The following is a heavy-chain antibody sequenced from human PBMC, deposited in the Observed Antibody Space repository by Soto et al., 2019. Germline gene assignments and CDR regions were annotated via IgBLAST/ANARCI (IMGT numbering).Heavy chain of an antibody. CDR3: AKAPWDNWNHENWFDP. J-gene: IGHJ5*02. D-gene: IGHD1-20*01. Sequence: EMQLLESGGGLVQRGGSLRLSCAASGFTISSYAMSWVRQAPGKGLEWVSAISGSGGSTYYADSVKGRFTISRDNSKNTLYLQMNSLRAEDTAVYYCAKAPWDNWNHENWFDPWGQGTLVTVSS. V-gene: IGHV3-23*01. CDR2: ISGSGGST. CDR1: GFTISSYA.